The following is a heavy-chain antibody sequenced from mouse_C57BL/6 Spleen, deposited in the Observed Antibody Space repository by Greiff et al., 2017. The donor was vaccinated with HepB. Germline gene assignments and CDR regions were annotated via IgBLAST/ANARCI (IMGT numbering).Heavy chain of an antibody. Sequence: EVKVEESGGGLVQPGGSMKLSCVASGFTFSNYWMNWVRQSPEKGLEWVAQIRLKSDNYATHYAESVKGRFTISRDDSKSSVYLQMNNLRAEDTGIYYCTDDYDGGWYFDVWGTGTTVTVSS. J-gene: IGHJ1*03. CDR3: TDDYDGGWYFDV. CDR1: GFTFSNYW. V-gene: IGHV6-3*01. D-gene: IGHD2-4*01. CDR2: IRLKSDNYAT.